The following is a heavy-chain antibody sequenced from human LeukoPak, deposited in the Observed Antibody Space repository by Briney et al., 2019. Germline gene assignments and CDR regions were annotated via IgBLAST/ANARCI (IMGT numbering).Heavy chain of an antibody. V-gene: IGHV5-51*01. D-gene: IGHD1-26*01. Sequence: GESLKISCKGSGYSFTTYWIGWVRQTPGKGLEWMGIIYPGDSETRYSPSFQGQVTISADKSMSTAYLQWSSLKASDTAMYYCARRRGRYSGDAFDIWGQGTMVTVSS. CDR2: IYPGDSET. CDR1: GYSFTTYW. J-gene: IGHJ3*02. CDR3: ARRRGRYSGDAFDI.